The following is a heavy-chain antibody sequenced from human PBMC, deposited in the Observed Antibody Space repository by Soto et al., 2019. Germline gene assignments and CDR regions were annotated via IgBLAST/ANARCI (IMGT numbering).Heavy chain of an antibody. CDR2: IYHTGAT. CDR3: AREWSAYDF. Sequence: QVQLQESGPGLVKPSESLSLTCSVSGDSISAYYWSWIRQPPGKGLEWIGFIYHTGATDYNPSLMSRVSISIDTSQSQLSLRVSSVTPADTAVYYCAREWSAYDFWGQGILVTVSS. CDR1: GDSISAYY. D-gene: IGHD3-3*01. V-gene: IGHV4-59*01. J-gene: IGHJ4*02.